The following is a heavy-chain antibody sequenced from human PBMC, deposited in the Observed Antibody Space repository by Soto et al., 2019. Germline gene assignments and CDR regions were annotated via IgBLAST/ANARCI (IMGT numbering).Heavy chain of an antibody. CDR2: ISYDGSNK. J-gene: IGHJ4*02. D-gene: IGHD6-6*01. CDR1: GFTFSSYA. Sequence: QVQLVESGGGVVQPGRSLRLSCAASGFTFSSYAMHWVRQAPGKGLEWVALISYDGSNKYYADSVKGRFTISRDNSKNTLYLQMNSLRAEDTAVYYCARDQLEVDYFDYWGQEPLVTVSS. V-gene: IGHV3-30-3*01. CDR3: ARDQLEVDYFDY.